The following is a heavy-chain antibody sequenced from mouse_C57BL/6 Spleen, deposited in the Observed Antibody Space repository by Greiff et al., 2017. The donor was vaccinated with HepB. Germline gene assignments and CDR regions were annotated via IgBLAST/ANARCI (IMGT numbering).Heavy chain of an antibody. J-gene: IGHJ1*03. V-gene: IGHV1-20*01. Sequence: VQLQQSGPELVKPGDSVKISCKASGYSFTGYFMNWVMQSHGKSLEWIGSINPYNGDTFYNQKFKGKATLTVDKSSSTAHMELRSLTSEDSAVYYCARAGYSNYWYFDVWGTGTTVTVSS. CDR2: INPYNGDT. CDR3: ARAGYSNYWYFDV. CDR1: GYSFTGYF. D-gene: IGHD2-5*01.